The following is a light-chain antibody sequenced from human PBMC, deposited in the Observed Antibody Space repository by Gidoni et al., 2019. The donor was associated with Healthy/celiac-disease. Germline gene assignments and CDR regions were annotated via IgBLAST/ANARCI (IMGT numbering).Light chain of an antibody. J-gene: IGKJ4*01. CDR3: QQRSNWPPLT. CDR1: QSVSSS. V-gene: IGKV3-11*01. Sequence: EIVFTQSPATLSLSPGERATLSCRASQSVSSSLACYQQKPGQAPRLLIYDASNRDTGIPARFSGSGSGTDFNLTISSLEHEDFAVYYCQQRSNWPPLTFGGGTKVEIK. CDR2: DAS.